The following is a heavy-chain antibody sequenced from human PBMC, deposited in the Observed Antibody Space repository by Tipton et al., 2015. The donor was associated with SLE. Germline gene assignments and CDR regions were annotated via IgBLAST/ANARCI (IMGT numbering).Heavy chain of an antibody. V-gene: IGHV4-61*09. CDR2: IYTSGST. Sequence: TLSLTCTVSGDSISSGTSYWSWVRQPAGKGLEWVGHIYTSGSTSYNPSLESRVTISVDTLKNQFSLKLTSVTAADTAVYHCARGISAALDIWGQGRLVTVSS. J-gene: IGHJ3*02. CDR1: GDSISSGTSY. D-gene: IGHD2/OR15-2a*01. CDR3: ARGISAALDI.